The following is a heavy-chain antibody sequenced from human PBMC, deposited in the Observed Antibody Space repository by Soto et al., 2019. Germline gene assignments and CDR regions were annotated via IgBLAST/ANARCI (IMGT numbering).Heavy chain of an antibody. CDR2: MNPNSGNT. V-gene: IGHV1-8*01. D-gene: IGHD2-2*01. CDR1: GYTFTSYD. J-gene: IGHJ3*02. Sequence: ASVKVSCKASGYTFTSYDINWVRQATGQGLEWMGWMNPNSGNTGYAQKFQGRVTMTRNTSISTAYMELSSLRSEDTAVYYCARGRYRSSTSCYASVDAFDIWGQGTMVTVSS. CDR3: ARGRYRSSTSCYASVDAFDI.